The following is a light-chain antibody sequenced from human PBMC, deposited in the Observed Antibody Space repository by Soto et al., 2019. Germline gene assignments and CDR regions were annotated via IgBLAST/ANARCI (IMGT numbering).Light chain of an antibody. CDR3: GTWDSSLSAV. J-gene: IGLJ2*01. CDR2: EDN. Sequence: QSVLTQPPSVSAAPGQKVTIYCSGSSSNIGSNFVSWYQQLPGTAPKLLIYEDNKRPSGIPDRFSGSKSGTSATLGITGLQTGDEADYYCGTWDSSLSAVFGGGTKLTV. CDR1: SSNIGSNF. V-gene: IGLV1-51*01.